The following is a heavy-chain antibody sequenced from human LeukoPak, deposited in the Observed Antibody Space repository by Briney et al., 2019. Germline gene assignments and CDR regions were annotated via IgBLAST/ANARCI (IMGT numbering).Heavy chain of an antibody. D-gene: IGHD1-26*01. CDR1: GYTFTSYY. Sequence: ASVKVSCKASGYTFTSYYMHWVRQAPGQGLEWMGIINPSGGGTSSPQKFQGRVTMTRDTSTSTVYMELSSLRSEDTAVYYCARHTSVGATVDAFDIWGQGTMVTVSS. CDR3: ARHTSVGATVDAFDI. J-gene: IGHJ3*02. CDR2: INPSGGGT. V-gene: IGHV1-46*01.